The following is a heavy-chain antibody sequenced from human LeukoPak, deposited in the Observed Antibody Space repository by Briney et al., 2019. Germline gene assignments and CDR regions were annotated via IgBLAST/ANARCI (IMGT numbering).Heavy chain of an antibody. J-gene: IGHJ4*02. D-gene: IGHD2-15*01. Sequence: SETLSLTCAVSGSSISSGYYWGWIRQPPGKGLEWLGSIYHSGSTYYNPSLKSRVTISVDTSKNQFSLKLSSVTAADTAVYYCAREYCSGGSCSGLDYWGQGTLVTVSS. V-gene: IGHV4-38-2*02. CDR3: AREYCSGGSCSGLDY. CDR2: IYHSGST. CDR1: GSSISSGYY.